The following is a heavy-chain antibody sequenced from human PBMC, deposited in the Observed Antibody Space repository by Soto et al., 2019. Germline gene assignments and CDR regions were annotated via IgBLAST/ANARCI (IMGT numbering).Heavy chain of an antibody. CDR1: GFTFCTTV. D-gene: IGHD3-16*01. CDR2: ISEDSGTT. Sequence: PGGSLRISCAACGFTFCTTVMTWVRQAPGKGLEWVSIISEDSGTTYYAESVKGRFTVSRDNSKNTLYLQMNSLRAEDTATYYWVKDKNWGVPVWGQGILGSGSS. V-gene: IGHV3-23*01. J-gene: IGHJ4*02. CDR3: VKDKNWGVPV.